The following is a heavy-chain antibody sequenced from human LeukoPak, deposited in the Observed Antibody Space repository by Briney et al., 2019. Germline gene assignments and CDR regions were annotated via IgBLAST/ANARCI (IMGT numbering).Heavy chain of an antibody. J-gene: IGHJ2*01. D-gene: IGHD3-10*01. CDR2: LYSGGDT. V-gene: IGHV3-53*01. Sequence: GGSLRLSCAASGFTVGTKYMNWVRQAPGKGLEWVSILYSGGDTCYADSVKGRFTISGDNSRNTLSLQMNSLRVEDTAVYYCARVGDHYHWYFDLWGRGTLVTVSS. CDR1: GFTVGTKY. CDR3: ARVGDHYHWYFDL.